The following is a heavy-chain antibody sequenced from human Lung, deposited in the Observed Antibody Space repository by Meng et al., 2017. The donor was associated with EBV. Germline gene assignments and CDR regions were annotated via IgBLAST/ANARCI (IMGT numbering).Heavy chain of an antibody. V-gene: IGHV1-18*01. CDR1: GGTLNSYA. Sequence: CKASGGTLNSYAISWLRQAPGQGRQYKGWISAYNGNTNNAQELQGRVTMTTDTSTSTAYMELRSLRFDDTAVYYCARFYCSSTSCPHVLFDYWGQGTLVTVSS. J-gene: IGHJ4*02. D-gene: IGHD2-2*01. CDR3: ARFYCSSTSCPHVLFDY. CDR2: ISAYNGNT.